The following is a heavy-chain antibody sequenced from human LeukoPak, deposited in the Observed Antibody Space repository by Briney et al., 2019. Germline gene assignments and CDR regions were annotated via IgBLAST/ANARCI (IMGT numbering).Heavy chain of an antibody. CDR1: GFTFSSYS. Sequence: PGGSLRLSCAASGFTFSSYSMNWVRQAPGKGLEWVSSISSSSSYIYYADSVKGRFTISRDNAKNSLYLQMNSLRAEDTAVYYCAKDREWSPWLVLGYWGQGTLVTVSS. V-gene: IGHV3-21*01. CDR3: AKDREWSPWLVLGY. D-gene: IGHD6-19*01. J-gene: IGHJ4*02. CDR2: ISSSSSYI.